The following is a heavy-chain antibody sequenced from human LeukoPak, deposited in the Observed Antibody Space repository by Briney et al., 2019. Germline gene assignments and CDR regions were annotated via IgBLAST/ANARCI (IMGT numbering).Heavy chain of an antibody. Sequence: ESGGSLRLSCAASGFTFSSYSMNWVRQAPGKGLERVSFISSSRSYIYYADSVKGRFTISRDNAKNSLYLQMNSLRAEDTAVYYCARFIAAPYYFDYWGRGTLVTVSS. V-gene: IGHV3-21*01. CDR3: ARFIAAPYYFDY. CDR1: GFTFSSYS. J-gene: IGHJ4*02. CDR2: ISSSRSYI. D-gene: IGHD6-13*01.